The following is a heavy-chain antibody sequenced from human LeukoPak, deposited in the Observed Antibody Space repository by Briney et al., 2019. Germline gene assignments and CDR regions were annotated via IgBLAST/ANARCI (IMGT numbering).Heavy chain of an antibody. CDR1: GFTFSSYS. CDR3: ARRGGLFDY. Sequence: GGSLRLSCAASGFTFSSYSVNWVRQAPGKELEWVSYISSSSSTIYYADSVKGRFTISRDNAKNSLYLQMNSLRAEDTAVYYCARRGGLFDYWGQGTLVTVSS. V-gene: IGHV3-48*01. D-gene: IGHD3-16*01. J-gene: IGHJ4*02. CDR2: ISSSSSTI.